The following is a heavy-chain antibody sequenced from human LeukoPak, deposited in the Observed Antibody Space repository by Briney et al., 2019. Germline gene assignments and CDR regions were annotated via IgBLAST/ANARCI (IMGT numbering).Heavy chain of an antibody. CDR1: GFTFSNYW. Sequence: GGSLRLSCAASGFTFSNYWMSWVRQAPGKGLEWVANIKQDGSEKYFVDSVKGRFTIARDNAKNSLYLQMNSLRAEDTAVYYCARVSGDYGDYFSYWYFDLWGRGTLVTVSS. J-gene: IGHJ2*01. D-gene: IGHD4-17*01. V-gene: IGHV3-7*03. CDR2: IKQDGSEK. CDR3: ARVSGDYGDYFSYWYFDL.